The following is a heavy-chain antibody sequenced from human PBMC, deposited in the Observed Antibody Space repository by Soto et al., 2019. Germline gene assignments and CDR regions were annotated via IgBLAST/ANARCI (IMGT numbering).Heavy chain of an antibody. V-gene: IGHV1-2*04. D-gene: IGHD3-10*01. CDR1: GYTFTGYY. CDR2: INPNSGGT. CDR3: ARAPELLWFGEFYGMDV. Sequence: GASVKVSCKASGYTFTGYYMHWVRQAPGQGLEWMGWINPNSGGTNYAQKFQGWVTMTRDTSISTAYMELSRLRSDDTAVYYCARAPELLWFGEFYGMDVWGQGTTVTVSS. J-gene: IGHJ6*02.